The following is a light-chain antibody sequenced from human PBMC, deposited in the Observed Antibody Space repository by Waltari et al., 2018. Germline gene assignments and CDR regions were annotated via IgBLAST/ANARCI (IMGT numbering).Light chain of an antibody. Sequence: QSALTQPPSVSGSPGQSVTISCTGTSSDIGSYNRVSWYQQPPGTTPKLLIYEVSHRPSGVPDRFSGSKSGNTAFLPISGLQAEDEADYYCNSYTTSDTYVFGTGTTVTVL. J-gene: IGLJ1*01. CDR2: EVS. V-gene: IGLV2-18*02. CDR3: NSYTTSDTYV. CDR1: SSDIGSYNR.